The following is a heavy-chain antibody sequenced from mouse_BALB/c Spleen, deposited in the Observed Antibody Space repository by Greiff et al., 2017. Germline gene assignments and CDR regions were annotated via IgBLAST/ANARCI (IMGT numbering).Heavy chain of an antibody. V-gene: IGHV14-3*02. Sequence: VQLQQSGAGLVKPGASVKLPCTASGFNIKDTYMHWVKQRPEQGLEWLGRIDPGNGNTKNDPKFQGKAIITADTSSNTAYLQLSSQTSEDTTVYYCARAQLRPWYFDVWGAGTTVTVSS. CDR3: ARAQLRPWYFDV. J-gene: IGHJ1*01. D-gene: IGHD1-2*01. CDR1: GFNIKDTY. CDR2: IDPGNGNT.